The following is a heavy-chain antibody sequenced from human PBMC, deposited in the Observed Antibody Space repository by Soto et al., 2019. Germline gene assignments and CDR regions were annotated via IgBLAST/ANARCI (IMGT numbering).Heavy chain of an antibody. CDR3: ARGGGFDSFDY. CDR2: INHLETT. V-gene: IGHV4-30-2*01. Sequence: QLQLHMSGSGLVKPSQPLSLTCTVSGASITYGAYSWSWIRQTPGKGLEWIGYINHLETTFYNPSFESRLTLSIDRTKNQFSLNLKSMSAADRAVYFCARGGGFDSFDYWGQGILVTVSS. CDR1: GASITYGAYS. D-gene: IGHD3-10*01. J-gene: IGHJ4*02.